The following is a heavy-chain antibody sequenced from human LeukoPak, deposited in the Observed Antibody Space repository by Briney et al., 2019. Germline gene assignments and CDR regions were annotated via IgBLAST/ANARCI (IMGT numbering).Heavy chain of an antibody. V-gene: IGHV5-51*01. CDR3: ARHVEVDTAMAPLIDY. D-gene: IGHD5-18*01. J-gene: IGHJ4*02. Sequence: GESLKISCNSSGYSFTSYWIGWVRQMPGKGLEWMGIIYPGDSETRYSPSFQGQVTISADKSISTAYLQWSSLKASDTAMYYCARHVEVDTAMAPLIDYWGQGTLVTVSS. CDR1: GYSFTSYW. CDR2: IYPGDSET.